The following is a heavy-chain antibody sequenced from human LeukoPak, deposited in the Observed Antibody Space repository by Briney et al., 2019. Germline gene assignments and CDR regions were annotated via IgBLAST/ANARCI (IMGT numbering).Heavy chain of an antibody. D-gene: IGHD6-6*01. V-gene: IGHV3-23*01. CDR3: AKETSSSFDY. CDR2: ISNSGGST. J-gene: IGHJ4*02. CDR1: GFTFSSYA. Sequence: GGSLRLSCAASGFTFSSYAMNWVRQAPGKGLEWVPGISNSGGSTYYADSVKGRFTISRDNSKNTLYLQMNSLRAEDTAVYYCAKETSSSFDYWGQGTLVTVSS.